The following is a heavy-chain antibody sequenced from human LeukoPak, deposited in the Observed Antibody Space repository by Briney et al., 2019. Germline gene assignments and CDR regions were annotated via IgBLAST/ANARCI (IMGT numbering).Heavy chain of an antibody. CDR3: ARHIAMVIGGI. CDR1: GGSISSYY. V-gene: IGHV4-59*01. CDR2: IYYSGST. Sequence: SETLSLTCTVSGGSISSYYWSWIRQPPGKGLEWIGYIYYSGSTNYNPSLKSRVTISVDTSKNQFSLKLSSVTAADTAVYYCARHIAMVIGGIWGQGTMVTVSS. J-gene: IGHJ3*02. D-gene: IGHD5-18*01.